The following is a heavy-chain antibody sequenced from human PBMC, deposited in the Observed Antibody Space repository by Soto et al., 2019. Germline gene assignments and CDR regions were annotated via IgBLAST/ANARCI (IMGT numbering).Heavy chain of an antibody. Sequence: PRESLKISCKGSGYTFTRHWIGWVRQMPGKGLEWLGIIYPGDSDTRYSPSFQGQVTFSADKSISTAYLQWSSLKASDTAMYYCVRVGLVGPTSLSNAWFDPWGQGTLVTVSS. D-gene: IGHD1-26*01. CDR1: GYTFTRHW. CDR3: VRVGLVGPTSLSNAWFDP. CDR2: IYPGDSDT. J-gene: IGHJ5*02. V-gene: IGHV5-51*01.